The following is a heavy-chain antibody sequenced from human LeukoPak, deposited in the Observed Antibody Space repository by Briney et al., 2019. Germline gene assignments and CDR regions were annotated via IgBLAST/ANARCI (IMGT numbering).Heavy chain of an antibody. D-gene: IGHD3-16*02. V-gene: IGHV1-18*01. J-gene: IGHJ6*02. CDR2: ISAYNGNT. CDR3: ARDRALMITFGGVIVIPPGEDGMDV. CDR1: GYTFTSYG. Sequence: ASVKVSCKASGYTFTSYGISWVRQAPGQGLEWMGWISAYNGNTNYAQKLQGRVTMTTDTSTSTACMELRSLRSDDTAVYYCARDRALMITFGGVIVIPPGEDGMDVWGQGTTVTVSS.